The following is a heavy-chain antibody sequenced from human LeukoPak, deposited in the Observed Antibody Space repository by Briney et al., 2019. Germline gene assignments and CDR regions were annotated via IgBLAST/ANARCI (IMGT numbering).Heavy chain of an antibody. CDR1: GFTFSSYA. Sequence: GGSLRLSCAASGFTFSSYAMSWVRQAPGKGLEWVAVISYDGSNKYYADSVKGRFTISRDNSKNTLYLQMNSLRAEDTAVYYCAKDPYCSGGSCYVFTSWGQGTLVTVSS. D-gene: IGHD2-15*01. J-gene: IGHJ5*02. CDR2: ISYDGSNK. V-gene: IGHV3-30*18. CDR3: AKDPYCSGGSCYVFTS.